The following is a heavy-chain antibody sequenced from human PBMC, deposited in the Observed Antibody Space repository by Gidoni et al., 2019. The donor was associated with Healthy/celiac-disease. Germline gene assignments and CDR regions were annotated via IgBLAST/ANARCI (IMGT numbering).Heavy chain of an antibody. V-gene: IGHV3-49*04. CDR2: IRSKAYGGTT. Sequence: EVQLVESGGGLVQPGRSLRLSCTASGFTFGDYAMSWVRQAPGKGLEWVGFIRSKAYGGTTEYAASVKGRFTISRDDSKSIAYLQMNSLKTEDTAVYYCTASEITMVRGVSFDYWGQGTLVTVSS. J-gene: IGHJ4*02. CDR3: TASEITMVRGVSFDY. CDR1: GFTFGDYA. D-gene: IGHD3-10*01.